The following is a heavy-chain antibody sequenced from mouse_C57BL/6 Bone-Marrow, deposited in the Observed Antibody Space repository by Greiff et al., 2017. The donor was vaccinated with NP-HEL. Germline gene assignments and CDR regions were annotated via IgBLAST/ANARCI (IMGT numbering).Heavy chain of an antibody. V-gene: IGHV5-17*01. CDR1: GFTFSDYG. CDR3: AREHYYGSSY. Sequence: EVKLQESGGGLVKPGGSLKLSCAASGFTFSDYGMHWVRQAPEKGLEWVAYISSGSSTIYYADTVKGRFTISRDNAKNTLFLQMTSLRSEDTAMYYCAREHYYGSSYWGQGTTLTVSS. D-gene: IGHD1-1*01. CDR2: ISSGSSTI. J-gene: IGHJ2*01.